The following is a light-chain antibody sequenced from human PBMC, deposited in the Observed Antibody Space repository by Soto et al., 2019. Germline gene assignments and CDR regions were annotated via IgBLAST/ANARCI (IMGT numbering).Light chain of an antibody. Sequence: QSVLTQPASVSGSPGQSITISCTGTSSDVGGYNYVSWYQQHPGKAPKLMIYEVSNRPSGVSNRFSGSKSGNTASLTISGLQAEDEADYYCSSYTSSSTRFAVVFGGGTTVTVL. CDR3: SSYTSSSTRFAVV. CDR1: SSDVGGYNY. V-gene: IGLV2-14*01. J-gene: IGLJ2*01. CDR2: EVS.